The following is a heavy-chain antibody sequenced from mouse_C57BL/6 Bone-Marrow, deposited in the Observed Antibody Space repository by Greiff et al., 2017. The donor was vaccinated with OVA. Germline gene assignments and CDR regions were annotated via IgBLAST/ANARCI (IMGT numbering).Heavy chain of an antibody. CDR3: ARRDTTVVDYFDY. D-gene: IGHD1-1*01. J-gene: IGHJ2*01. CDR1: GFTFSSYG. V-gene: IGHV5-6*01. Sequence: DVHLVESGGDLVKPGGSLKLSCAASGFTFSSYGMSWVRQTPDKRLEWVATISSGGSYTYYPDSVKGRFTISRDNAKNTLYLQMSSLKSEDTAMYYWARRDTTVVDYFDYGGQGTTLTVSS. CDR2: ISSGGSYT.